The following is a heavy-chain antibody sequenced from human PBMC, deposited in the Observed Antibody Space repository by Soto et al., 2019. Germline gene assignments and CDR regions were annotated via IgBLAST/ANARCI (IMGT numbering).Heavy chain of an antibody. D-gene: IGHD6-6*01. J-gene: IGHJ3*02. CDR1: GFTFEDYA. CDR3: AKDSIRRSFSRSSTRARDAFDI. CDR2: ISWDGRSV. Sequence: GGSLRLSCAVSGFTFEDYAMHWVRQAPGKGLEWVSGISWDGRSVAYADSVKGRFTISRDNAENSLHLQMNSLRAEDTAVYYCAKDSIRRSFSRSSTRARDAFDIWGQGTMVTVSS. V-gene: IGHV3-9*01.